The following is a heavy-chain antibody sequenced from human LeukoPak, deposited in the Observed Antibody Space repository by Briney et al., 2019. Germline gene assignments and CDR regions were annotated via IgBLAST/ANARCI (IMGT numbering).Heavy chain of an antibody. J-gene: IGHJ6*02. CDR1: GYSFSSYW. D-gene: IGHD2-8*01. V-gene: IGHV5-51*01. Sequence: GESLKISCKGSGYSFSSYWIGWVRQMPGKGLEWMGIIFPGDSDTRYSPSFQGHVTISADKSISTAYMQWNSLKASDTAMYFCARRNDYYGLDVWGQGTTVTVFS. CDR3: ARRNDYYGLDV. CDR2: IFPGDSDT.